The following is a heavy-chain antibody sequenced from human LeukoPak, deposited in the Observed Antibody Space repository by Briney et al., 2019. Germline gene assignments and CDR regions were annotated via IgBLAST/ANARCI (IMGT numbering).Heavy chain of an antibody. V-gene: IGHV4-34*01. D-gene: IGHD6-19*01. Sequence: NPSETLSLTCAVYGGSFSGYYWSWIRQPPGKGLEWIGEINHSGSTNYNPSLKSRVTISVDTSKNQFSLKLSSVTAADTAVYYCARGKWLVSRKSFDYWGQGTLVTVSS. CDR2: INHSGST. CDR3: ARGKWLVSRKSFDY. J-gene: IGHJ4*02. CDR1: GGSFSGYY.